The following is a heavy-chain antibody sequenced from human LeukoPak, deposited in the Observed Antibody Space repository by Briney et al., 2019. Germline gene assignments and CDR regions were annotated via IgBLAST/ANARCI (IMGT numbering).Heavy chain of an antibody. CDR1: GYPFTSYY. CDR2: INPSGGST. CDR3: ARDGNYDSSGYYIDY. V-gene: IGHV1-46*01. Sequence: GASVRVSFKASGYPFTSYYMHWVRPAPGQGLAWMGIINPSGGSTSYAQKFQGRVTMTRDTSTSTDYMELSSLRSEDTAVYYCARDGNYDSSGYYIDYWGQGTLVTVSS. D-gene: IGHD3-22*01. J-gene: IGHJ4*02.